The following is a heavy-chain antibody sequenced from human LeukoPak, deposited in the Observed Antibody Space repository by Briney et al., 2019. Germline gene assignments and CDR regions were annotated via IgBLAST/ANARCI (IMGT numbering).Heavy chain of an antibody. Sequence: ASVKVSCKASGGTFSSYAISWVRQAPGQGLAWMGRIIPILGIANYAQKFQGRVTITADKSTSTAYMELSSLRSEDTAVYYCASDLGSGYFGYWGQGTLVTVSS. D-gene: IGHD3-22*01. CDR2: IIPILGIA. V-gene: IGHV1-69*04. J-gene: IGHJ4*02. CDR3: ASDLGSGYFGY. CDR1: GGTFSSYA.